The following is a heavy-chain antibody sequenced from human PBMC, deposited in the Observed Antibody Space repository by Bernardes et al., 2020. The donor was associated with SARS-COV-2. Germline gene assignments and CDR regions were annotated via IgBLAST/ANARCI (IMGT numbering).Heavy chain of an antibody. D-gene: IGHD3-22*01. CDR3: AKGKRIVVVIPYYYGMDV. CDR1: GFTFSSYA. CDR2: ISGSGGST. Sequence: GGSLRLSCAASGFTFSSYAMSWVRQAPGKGLEWVSAISGSGGSTYYADSVKGRFTISRDNSKNTLYLQMNSLRAEDTAVYYCAKGKRIVVVIPYYYGMDVWGQGTTVTVSS. J-gene: IGHJ6*02. V-gene: IGHV3-23*01.